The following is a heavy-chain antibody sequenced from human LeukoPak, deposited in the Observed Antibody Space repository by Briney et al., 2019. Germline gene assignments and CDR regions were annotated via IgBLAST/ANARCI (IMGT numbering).Heavy chain of an antibody. CDR1: GYTLTELS. D-gene: IGHD3-3*01. CDR3: ATGKSITIFGVVPNYYYGMDV. Sequence: ASVTVSCTVSGYTLTELSMHWVRQAPGKGLEWMGGFDPEDGETIYAQKFQGRVTMTEDTSTDTAYMELSSLRSEDTAVYYCATGKSITIFGVVPNYYYGMDVWGQGTTVTVSS. V-gene: IGHV1-24*01. CDR2: FDPEDGET. J-gene: IGHJ6*02.